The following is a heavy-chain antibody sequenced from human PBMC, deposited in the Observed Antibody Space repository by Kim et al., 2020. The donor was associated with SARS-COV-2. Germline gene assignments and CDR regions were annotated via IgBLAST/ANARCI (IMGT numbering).Heavy chain of an antibody. D-gene: IGHD2-2*01. V-gene: IGHV3-23*01. CDR3: AKPVPATISYYYYDMDV. J-gene: IGHJ6*02. Sequence: VKGRFTISRDNSKNTLYLQMNSLRAEDTAVYYCAKPVPATISYYYYDMDVWGQGTTVTVSS.